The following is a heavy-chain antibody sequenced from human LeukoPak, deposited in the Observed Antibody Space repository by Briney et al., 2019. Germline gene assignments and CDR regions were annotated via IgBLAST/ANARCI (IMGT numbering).Heavy chain of an antibody. CDR3: ARAAYSGSYHSDY. Sequence: SETLSLTCTVYGGSVNSGSYYWNWIRQPPGKGLEWIGYIYYSGSTNYNPSLKSRVTISVDTSKNQFSLKLSSVTAADTAVYYCARAAYSGSYHSDYWGQGTLVTVSS. V-gene: IGHV4-61*01. CDR1: GGSVNSGSYY. CDR2: IYYSGST. J-gene: IGHJ4*02. D-gene: IGHD1-26*01.